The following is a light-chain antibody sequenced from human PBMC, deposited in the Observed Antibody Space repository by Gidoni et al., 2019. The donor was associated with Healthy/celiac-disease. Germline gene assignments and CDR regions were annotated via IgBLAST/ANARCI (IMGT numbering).Light chain of an antibody. CDR2: AAS. CDR3: QQLNSYRPKYT. Sequence: DIQLTQSPSFLSASVGDRVTITCRASQGISSYLAWYQQKPGKAPKLLIYAASTLQSGVPSRFSGSGSGTEFTLTISGLQPEDFATYYCQQLNSYRPKYTFGQGTKLEIK. V-gene: IGKV1-9*01. CDR1: QGISSY. J-gene: IGKJ2*01.